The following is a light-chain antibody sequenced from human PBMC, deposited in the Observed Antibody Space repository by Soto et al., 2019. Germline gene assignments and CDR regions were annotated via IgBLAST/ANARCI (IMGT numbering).Light chain of an antibody. CDR1: QSISNY. J-gene: IGKJ1*01. Sequence: DIQMTQSPSSLSASVGDRVTITCRSSQSISNYLNWYQQKPGKAPKLLIYAASSLHSGVPSRFSGSGSGTDFTLTISSLQPEDFATYYCQQSYSTSFGHGTKVEI. V-gene: IGKV1-39*01. CDR2: AAS. CDR3: QQSYSTS.